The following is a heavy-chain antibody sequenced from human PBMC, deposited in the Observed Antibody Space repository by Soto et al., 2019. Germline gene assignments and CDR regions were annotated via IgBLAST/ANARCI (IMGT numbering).Heavy chain of an antibody. J-gene: IGHJ3*02. D-gene: IGHD3-22*01. CDR2: IIPIFGTA. CDR3: ARGSHVRGLTMIPSGAFDI. Sequence: SVKVSCKASGGTFSSYAISWVRQAPGQGLEWMGGIIPIFGTANYAQKFQGRVTITADKSTSTAYMELSSLRSEDTAVYYCARGSHVRGLTMIPSGAFDIWGQGTMVSVSS. V-gene: IGHV1-69*06. CDR1: GGTFSSYA.